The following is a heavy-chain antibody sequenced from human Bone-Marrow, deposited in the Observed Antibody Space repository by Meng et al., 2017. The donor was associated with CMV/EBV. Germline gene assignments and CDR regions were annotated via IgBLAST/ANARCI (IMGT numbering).Heavy chain of an antibody. V-gene: IGHV3-23*01. J-gene: IGHJ6*02. Sequence: GGSLRLSCAASGFTFDDYGMSWVRQAPGKGLEWVSAISGSGGSTYYADSVKGRFTISRDNSKNTLYLQMNSLRAEDTAVYYCAGVVYDFWSAKYLGGAMDVWGQGTTVTVSS. CDR1: GFTFDDYG. CDR2: ISGSGGST. D-gene: IGHD3-3*01. CDR3: AGVVYDFWSAKYLGGAMDV.